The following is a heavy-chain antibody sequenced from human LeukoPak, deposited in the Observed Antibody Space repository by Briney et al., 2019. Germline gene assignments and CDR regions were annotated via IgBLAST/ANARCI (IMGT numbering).Heavy chain of an antibody. J-gene: IGHJ4*02. CDR2: INHSGST. CDR3: ARGRGGYNSFHY. D-gene: IGHD5-24*01. V-gene: IGHV4-34*01. CDR1: GGSFSGYY. Sequence: SETLSLTCAVYGGSFSGYYWSWIRQPPGKGLEWIGEINHSGSTNYNPSLKSRVTISVDTSKNQFSLKLSSVTAADTAVYYCARGRGGYNSFHYWGQGTLVTVPS.